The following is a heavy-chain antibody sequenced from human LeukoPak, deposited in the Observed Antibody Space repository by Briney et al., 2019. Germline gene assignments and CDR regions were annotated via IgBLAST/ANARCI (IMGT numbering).Heavy chain of an antibody. CDR2: IIPIFGTA. J-gene: IGHJ3*02. CDR3: AREFPGYEDAFDI. D-gene: IGHD2-2*01. Sequence: ASVKVSCKASGGTFSSYAISWVRQAPGQGLEWMGGIIPIFGTANYAQKFQGRVTITTDESTSTAYMELRSLRSDDTAVYYCAREFPGYEDAFDIWGQGTMVTVSS. V-gene: IGHV1-69*05. CDR1: GGTFSSYA.